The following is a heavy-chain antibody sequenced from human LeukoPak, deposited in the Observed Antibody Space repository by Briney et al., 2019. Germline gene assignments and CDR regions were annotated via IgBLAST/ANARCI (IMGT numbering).Heavy chain of an antibody. J-gene: IGHJ4*02. D-gene: IGHD6-19*01. CDR3: ARDLGGIAVA. V-gene: IGHV4-31*03. Sequence: SETLSLTCTVSRGSISSGGYYWSWIRQHPGKGLEWIGYIYYSGSTYYNPSLKSRVTISVDTSKNQFSLKLSSVTAADTAVYYCARDLGGIAVAWGQGTLVTVSS. CDR1: RGSISSGGYY. CDR2: IYYSGST.